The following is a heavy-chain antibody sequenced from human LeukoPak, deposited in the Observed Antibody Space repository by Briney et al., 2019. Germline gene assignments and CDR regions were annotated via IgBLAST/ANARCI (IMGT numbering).Heavy chain of an antibody. CDR3: AREAGAPIISRYYFDY. D-gene: IGHD3-9*01. CDR1: GGTFSSYA. CDR2: IIPIFGTA. J-gene: IGHJ4*02. Sequence: GASVKVSCKASGGTFSSYAISWVRQAPGQGLEWMGGIIPIFGTANYAQKFQGRVTITADESTSTAYMELSSLRSEDTAVYYCAREAGAPIISRYYFDYWGQGTLVTVSS. V-gene: IGHV1-69*13.